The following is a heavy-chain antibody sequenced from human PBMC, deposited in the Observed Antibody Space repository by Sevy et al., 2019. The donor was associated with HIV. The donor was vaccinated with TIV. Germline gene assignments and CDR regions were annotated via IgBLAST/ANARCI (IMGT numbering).Heavy chain of an antibody. CDR3: ARDKPQGVVVIPGAMWGGIDY. CDR1: GYTFRSYG. Sequence: ASVKVSCRASGYTFRSYGISSVRQAPGQGLEWMGWISPYTGDTDFARNVQARVSMTSDTSTSTAYMELRSLRSDDTAVYYCARDKPQGVVVIPGAMWGGIDYWGQGTPVTVSS. J-gene: IGHJ4*02. D-gene: IGHD2-2*01. CDR2: ISPYTGDT. V-gene: IGHV1-18*01.